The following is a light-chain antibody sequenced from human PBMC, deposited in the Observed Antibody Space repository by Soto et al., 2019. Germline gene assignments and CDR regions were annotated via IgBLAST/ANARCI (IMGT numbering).Light chain of an antibody. CDR1: QGISND. CDR3: QQYYRYPWT. J-gene: IGKJ1*01. V-gene: IGKV1-16*02. Sequence: DLHMTQSPSSLSASVGDRVTITCRASQGISNDLGWYQQKPGKAPRSLIYSASSLQSGVTSKFSGSGSGTDFTLTISDMQPDEFATYYCQQYYRYPWTFGQGTKVEIK. CDR2: SAS.